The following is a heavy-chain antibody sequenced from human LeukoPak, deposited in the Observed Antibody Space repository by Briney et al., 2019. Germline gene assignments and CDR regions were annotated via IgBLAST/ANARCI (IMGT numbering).Heavy chain of an antibody. V-gene: IGHV3-13*01. D-gene: IGHD1-1*01. J-gene: IGHJ3*02. Sequence: PGGSLRLSCAASGFTFSRHDMHWVRQPTGKGLEWVSAIGTAGGSYYPGSVKGRFTISRENAKNSLYLQMNSLRAGDTAVYHCARAATGFDAFDIWGQGTMVTVSS. CDR3: ARAATGFDAFDI. CDR2: IGTAGGS. CDR1: GFTFSRHD.